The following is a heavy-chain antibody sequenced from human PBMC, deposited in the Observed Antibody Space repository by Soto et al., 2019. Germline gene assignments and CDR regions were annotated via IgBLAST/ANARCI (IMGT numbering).Heavy chain of an antibody. CDR2: IYSGGST. V-gene: IGHV3-53*01. CDR1: GFTVSSNY. Sequence: SLRLSCAASGFTVSSNYMSWVRQAPGKGLEWVSVIYSGGSTYYADSVKGRFTISRDNSKNTLYLQMNSLRAEDTAVYYCARAGVGATGAFDIWGQGTMVTVSS. CDR3: ARAGVGATGAFDI. D-gene: IGHD1-26*01. J-gene: IGHJ3*02.